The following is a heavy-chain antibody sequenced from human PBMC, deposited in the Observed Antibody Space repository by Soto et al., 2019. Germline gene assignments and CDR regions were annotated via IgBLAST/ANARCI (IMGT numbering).Heavy chain of an antibody. D-gene: IGHD3-3*01. J-gene: IGHJ6*02. Sequence: PSETLSLTYAVYGGSFSGYYWSWIRQPPGKGLEWIGEINHSGSTNYNPSLKSRVTISVDTSKNQFSLKLSSVTAADTAVYYCARGHPGFFPLPYYYYYGMDVWGQGTTVTVSS. V-gene: IGHV4-34*01. CDR2: INHSGST. CDR3: ARGHPGFFPLPYYYYYGMDV. CDR1: GGSFSGYY.